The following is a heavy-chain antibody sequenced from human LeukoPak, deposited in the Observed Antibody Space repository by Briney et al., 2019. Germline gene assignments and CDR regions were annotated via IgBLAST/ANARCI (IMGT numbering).Heavy chain of an antibody. CDR2: IYTSGST. CDR3: ARGRSSSWPYYYYYYMDV. Sequence: SETLSLTCTVSGGSISSYYWSWIRQPAGKGLEWIGRIYTSGSTNYNPSLKSRVTMSVDTSKNQFSLKLSSVTAADTAVYYCARGRSSSWPYYYYYYMDVWGKGTTVTVSS. J-gene: IGHJ6*03. D-gene: IGHD6-13*01. V-gene: IGHV4-4*07. CDR1: GGSISSYY.